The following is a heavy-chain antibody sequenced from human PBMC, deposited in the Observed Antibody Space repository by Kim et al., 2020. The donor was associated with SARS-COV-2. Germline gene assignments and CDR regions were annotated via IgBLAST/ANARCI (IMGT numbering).Heavy chain of an antibody. CDR3: ARTGAEWLVDNWFDP. CDR2: IYPGDSDT. V-gene: IGHV5-51*01. Sequence: GESLKISCKGSGYSFTNYWIGWVRQMPGKGLEWMGIIYPGDSDTRYSPSFQGQVTISADKSISTAYLQWSSLKASDTAMYYCARTGAEWLVDNWFDPWGQGTLVTVSS. D-gene: IGHD6-19*01. J-gene: IGHJ5*02. CDR1: GYSFTNYW.